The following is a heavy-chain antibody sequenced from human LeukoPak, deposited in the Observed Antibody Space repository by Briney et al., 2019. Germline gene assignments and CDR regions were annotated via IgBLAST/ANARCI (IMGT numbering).Heavy chain of an antibody. CDR2: IHYTGTT. V-gene: IGHV4-59*11. CDR1: GGSINSHY. Sequence: SETLSLTCIVSGGSINSHYWSWIRQPPGKGLEWIGDIHYTGTTKYNPSVKSRVTISVDTSKSQFSLKLSSVTAADTAVYYCASVRFLAHYYYYMDVWGKGTTVTVSS. CDR3: ASVRFLAHYYYYMDV. D-gene: IGHD3-3*01. J-gene: IGHJ6*03.